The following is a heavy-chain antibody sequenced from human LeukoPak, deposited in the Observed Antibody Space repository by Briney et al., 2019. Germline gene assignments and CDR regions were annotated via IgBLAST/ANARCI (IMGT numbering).Heavy chain of an antibody. D-gene: IGHD4-17*01. CDR3: ARVHHDYGDYVDAFDI. CDR2: IYYSGST. J-gene: IGHJ3*02. Sequence: SETLSLTCTVSGGSISSYYWSWIRQPPGKGLEWIGYIYYSGSTNYNPSLKSRVTISVDTSKNQFSLKLSSVTAADTAVYYCARVHHDYGDYVDAFDIWGQGTTVTVSS. CDR1: GGSISSYY. V-gene: IGHV4-59*01.